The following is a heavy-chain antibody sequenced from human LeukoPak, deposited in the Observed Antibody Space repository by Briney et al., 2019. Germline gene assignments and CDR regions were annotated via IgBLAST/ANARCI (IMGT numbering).Heavy chain of an antibody. CDR2: ITSSGGTT. CDR1: GFNFCTFA. V-gene: IGHV3-23*01. CDR3: ARDRPNYYDSSGHYYRRNGDY. J-gene: IGHJ4*02. D-gene: IGHD3-22*01. Sequence: PGGSLRLSCVASGFNFCTFAMSWVRQAAGKGLELVSSITSSGGTTLYPASVKSPVTIPRDNSQNTLYLQVNSLRAEDTAVYYCARDRPNYYDSSGHYYRRNGDYWGQGTLVTVSS.